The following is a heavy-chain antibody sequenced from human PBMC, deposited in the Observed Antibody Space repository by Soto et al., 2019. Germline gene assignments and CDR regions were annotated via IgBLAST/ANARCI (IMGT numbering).Heavy chain of an antibody. V-gene: IGHV3-15*01. CDR1: GFTFADAW. CDR3: TIYEFSWGNDRYRWAY. J-gene: IGHJ4*02. D-gene: IGHD3-16*02. Sequence: VHLVESGGGLVKPAESLRLSCTASGFTFADAWMSWVRQVPGKGLEWVARILSRIDGGATDYAAPVKDRFTISRDDPKNTLYLDMNSLRTEDSAVYYCTIYEFSWGNDRYRWAYWGQGALVTVSS. CDR2: ILSRIDGGAT.